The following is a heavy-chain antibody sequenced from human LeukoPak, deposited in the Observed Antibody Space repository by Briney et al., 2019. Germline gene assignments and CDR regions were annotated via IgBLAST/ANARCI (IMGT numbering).Heavy chain of an antibody. CDR2: ISGSSNYI. J-gene: IGHJ5*02. CDR3: ARGRGNYYANWFDP. V-gene: IGHV3-21*01. CDR1: GFTFSSYS. D-gene: IGHD1-26*01. Sequence: GGSLRLSCAASGFTFSSYSMNWVRQAPGKGLEWVSSISGSSNYIYYADSVKGRFTISRDNAKNSLYLQMNSLRAEDTAVYYCARGRGNYYANWFDPWGQGTLVTVSS.